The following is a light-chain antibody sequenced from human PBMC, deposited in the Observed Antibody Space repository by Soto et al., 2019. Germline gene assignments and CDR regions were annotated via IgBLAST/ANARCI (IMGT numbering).Light chain of an antibody. CDR3: QQYGISPGGT. CDR2: GAS. J-gene: IGKJ1*01. V-gene: IGKV3-20*01. CDR1: QSVSSRY. Sequence: EIVLTQSPGTLSLSPGERATLSCRASQSVSSRYLAWYQQKPGQAPRLLIYGASSRATGIPHRFSGSGSGTDFTLTITRLEPEDFAVYYCQQYGISPGGTFGQGTKVEIK.